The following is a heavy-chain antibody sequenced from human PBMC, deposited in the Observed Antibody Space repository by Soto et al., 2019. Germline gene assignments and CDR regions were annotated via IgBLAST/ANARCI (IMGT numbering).Heavy chain of an antibody. Sequence: EVQLVESGGGLVQPGGSLRLSCAVSGFTFTTYWMTWVRQAPGKGLEWVANIKEDGTEKNYLDSVGGRFSISRDNAENSLYLQMNSLRAEDTAIYYCARAGSENEYWGQGTLVTVSS. V-gene: IGHV3-7*05. J-gene: IGHJ4*02. D-gene: IGHD3-10*01. CDR2: IKEDGTEK. CDR3: ARAGSENEY. CDR1: GFTFTTYW.